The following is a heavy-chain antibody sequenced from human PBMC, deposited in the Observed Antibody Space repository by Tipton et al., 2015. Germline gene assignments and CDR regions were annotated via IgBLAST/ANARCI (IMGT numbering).Heavy chain of an antibody. J-gene: IGHJ4*02. D-gene: IGHD3-9*01. CDR2: IYYSGDM. V-gene: IGHV4-39*02. CDR1: GVSISGTSYY. CDR3: ACHDYDLLTRDYQTVDY. Sequence: TLSLTCTVSGVSISGTSYYWGWIRQPPGKGLEWIGSIYYSGDMYYNPSLKSRVAMSVDTSNNHFSLRLTSLTASDTAVYYCACHDYDLLTRDYQTVDYWGQGTLVTVSP.